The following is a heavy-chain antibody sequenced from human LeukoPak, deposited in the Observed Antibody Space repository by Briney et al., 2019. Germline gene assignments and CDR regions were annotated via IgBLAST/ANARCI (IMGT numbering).Heavy chain of an antibody. CDR1: GFTFSSYG. Sequence: GGSLRLSCAASGFTFSSYGMHWVRQAPGKGLEWVAVTSYDGSNKYYADSVKGRFTISRDNSKNTLYLQMNSLRAEDTAVYYCAKDSSYYYDSSGYCFDYWGQGTLVTVSS. J-gene: IGHJ4*02. CDR3: AKDSSYYYDSSGYCFDY. V-gene: IGHV3-30*18. D-gene: IGHD3-22*01. CDR2: TSYDGSNK.